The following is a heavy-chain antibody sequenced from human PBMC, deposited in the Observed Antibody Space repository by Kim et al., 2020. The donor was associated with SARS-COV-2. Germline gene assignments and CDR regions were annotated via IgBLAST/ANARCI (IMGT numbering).Heavy chain of an antibody. V-gene: IGHV3-53*01. D-gene: IGHD4-4*01. J-gene: IGHJ4*02. Sequence: GGSLRLSCAASGLTVTSNHMTWIRQAPGKGLEWVSVIFRGGSTYYAASAQGRFTISRDYSTNTLSLQNNSLRVEDTAIYCCVRDPVGDGYSFFDLSGQGTLFTVSS. CDR2: IFRGGST. CDR3: VRDPVGDGYSFFDL. CDR1: GLTVTSNH.